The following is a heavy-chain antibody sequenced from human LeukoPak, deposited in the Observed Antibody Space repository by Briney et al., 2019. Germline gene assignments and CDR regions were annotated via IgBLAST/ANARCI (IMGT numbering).Heavy chain of an antibody. V-gene: IGHV3-53*05. CDR2: MYSGGAT. Sequence: GGSLRLSCAASGFTVSSSYMSWVRQAPGKGLEWVSVMYSGGATYYANSVKGRFTISRDSSKNKLTLQMNNLTTEDTAVYFCARSVHDTSGYAYWRQGTLVTVSS. CDR1: GFTVSSSY. J-gene: IGHJ4*02. D-gene: IGHD3-22*01. CDR3: ARSVHDTSGYAY.